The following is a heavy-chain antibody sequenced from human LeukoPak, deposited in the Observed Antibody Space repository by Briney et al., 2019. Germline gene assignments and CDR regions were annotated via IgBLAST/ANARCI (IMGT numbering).Heavy chain of an antibody. J-gene: IGHJ3*02. CDR1: GFTFSSYG. V-gene: IGHV3-30*03. CDR3: ARPLKGEGAFDI. CDR2: ISYDGSNK. D-gene: IGHD3-10*01. Sequence: GGSLRLSCAASGFTFSSYGTHWVRQAPGKGLEWVAVISYDGSNKYYADSVKGRFTISRDNSKNTLYLQMNSLRAEDTAVYYCARPLKGEGAFDIWGQGTMVTVSS.